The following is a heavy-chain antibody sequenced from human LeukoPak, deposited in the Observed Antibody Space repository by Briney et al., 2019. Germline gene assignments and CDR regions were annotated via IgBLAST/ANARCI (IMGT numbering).Heavy chain of an antibody. CDR3: AKDDGSTGYKLFDAFDA. D-gene: IGHD3-22*01. Sequence: GGSLRLACAASGFTFSNYAMSSVRQSPGNGLEWASSLMGVITYYADSVKGRVTISSDNSKNTLYLQMDSLIPEDTATYFCAKDDGSTGYKLFDAFDAWGQGTTVTVSS. CDR1: GFTFSNYA. V-gene: IGHV3-23*01. CDR2: LMGVIT. J-gene: IGHJ3*01.